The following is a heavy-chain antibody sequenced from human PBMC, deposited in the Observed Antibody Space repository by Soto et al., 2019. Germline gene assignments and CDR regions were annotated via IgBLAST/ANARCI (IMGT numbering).Heavy chain of an antibody. CDR3: VRQGIDYLHGLVDV. CDR2: VYYTGDT. Sequence: QVQLQQSGPRLVKPSETLSLTCTVSSGPDRSHNWGWIRQPPGRGLEWIGYVYYTGDTAYNPSLRSRVPISPDTSTNHISLTLSSVTAADTAVYYCVRQGIDYLHGLVDVWGQGTTVSVSS. V-gene: IGHV4-59*08. CDR1: SGPDRSHN. D-gene: IGHD4-17*01. J-gene: IGHJ6*02.